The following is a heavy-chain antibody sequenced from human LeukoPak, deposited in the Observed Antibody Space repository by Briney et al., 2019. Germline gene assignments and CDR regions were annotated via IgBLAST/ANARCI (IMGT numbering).Heavy chain of an antibody. J-gene: IGHJ4*02. D-gene: IGHD4-23*01. CDR1: GGSISSYY. Sequence: SETLSLTCTVSGGSISSYYWSWIRQPPGKGLEWIGYIYYSGSTNYNPSLKSRVTISVDTSKNQFSLKLTSVTAADTAVYYCARGRWRIDYWGQGTLVTVSS. CDR3: ARGRWRIDY. CDR2: IYYSGST. V-gene: IGHV4-59*01.